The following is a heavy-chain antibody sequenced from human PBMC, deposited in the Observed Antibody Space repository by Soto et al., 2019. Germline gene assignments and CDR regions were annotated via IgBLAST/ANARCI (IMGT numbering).Heavy chain of an antibody. CDR1: GGSISSYY. CDR3: ARHPSDDFWSGPYFDP. J-gene: IGHJ5*02. V-gene: IGHV4-59*08. CDR2: IYYSGST. D-gene: IGHD3-3*01. Sequence: PSETLSLTCTVSGGSISSYYWSWIRQPPGKGLEWIGYIYYSGSTNYNPSLKSRVTISVDTSKNQFSLKLSSVTAADTAMYYCARHPSDDFWSGPYFDPWGQGTLVTVPQ.